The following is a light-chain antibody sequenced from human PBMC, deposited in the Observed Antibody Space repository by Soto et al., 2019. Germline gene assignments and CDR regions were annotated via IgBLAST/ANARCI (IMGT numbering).Light chain of an antibody. CDR1: QSVSSSY. CDR2: GAS. CDR3: QQYGSSQGFT. V-gene: IGKV3-20*01. Sequence: EIVLTQSPGTLSLSPGERATLSCRASQSVSSSYLAWYQQKPGQAPRLLIYGASSRATGIPDRFSGSGSGTDFTLTISRLELEDFAVYYCQQYGSSQGFTFGPGTKVDI. J-gene: IGKJ3*01.